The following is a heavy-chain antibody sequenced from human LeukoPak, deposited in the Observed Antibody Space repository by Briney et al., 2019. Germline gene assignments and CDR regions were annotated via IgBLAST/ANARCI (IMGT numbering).Heavy chain of an antibody. CDR2: ISSSSSTI. D-gene: IGHD3-22*01. Sequence: GGSLRLSCAASGFTFSSYSMNWVRQAPGKGLEWVSYISSSSSTIYYADSVKGRFTISRDNSKDTLFVQMNSLRVEDTAVYYCAKDVNSSGYYLGFDYWGQGTLVTVSS. CDR3: AKDVNSSGYYLGFDY. J-gene: IGHJ4*02. V-gene: IGHV3-48*01. CDR1: GFTFSSYS.